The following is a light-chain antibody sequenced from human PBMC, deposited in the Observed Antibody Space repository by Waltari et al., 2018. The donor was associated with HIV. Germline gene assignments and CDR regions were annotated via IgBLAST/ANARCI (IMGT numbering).Light chain of an antibody. CDR3: QQRTNWPPYS. CDR2: DAS. CDR1: QSVGNY. J-gene: IGKJ2*03. Sequence: EIVLTQSPGTLSLSPGEKATLSCRASQSVGNYLAWYQQKPGQPPRLLIYDASNRATGIPARFSGSGSRTDFTLTISSLEPEDFAVYYCQQRTNWPPYSFGQGTKLEIK. V-gene: IGKV3-11*01.